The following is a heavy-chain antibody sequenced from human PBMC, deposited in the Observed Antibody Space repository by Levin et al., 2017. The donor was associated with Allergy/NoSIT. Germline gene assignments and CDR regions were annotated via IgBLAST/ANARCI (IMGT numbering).Heavy chain of an antibody. CDR1: GYSFTSYW. CDR3: ARHRGGSGWYLVGYN. D-gene: IGHD6-19*01. V-gene: IGHV5-10-1*01. J-gene: IGHJ4*02. Sequence: GESLKISCKGSGYSFTSYWISWVRQMPGKGLEWMGRIDPSDSYTNYSPSFQGHVTISADKSISTAYLQWSSLKASDTAMYYCARHRGGSGWYLVGYNWGQGTLVTVSS. CDR2: IDPSDSYT.